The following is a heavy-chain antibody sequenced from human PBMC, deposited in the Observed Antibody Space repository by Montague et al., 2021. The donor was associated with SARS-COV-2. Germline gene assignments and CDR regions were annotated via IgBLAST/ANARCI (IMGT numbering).Heavy chain of an antibody. J-gene: IGHJ4*02. CDR3: VRGAAAGPLDS. CDR1: GFTFDDYG. CDR2: IKRKGDST. Sequence: SLRLSCAASGFTFDDYGMSWVRQGPGKGLEWVSGIKRKGDSTGYEDSVKGRITISRDNAKNFLYLQMNSLRVEDTALYYCVRGAAAGPLDSWGQGTLVTVSS. V-gene: IGHV3-20*04. D-gene: IGHD6-13*01.